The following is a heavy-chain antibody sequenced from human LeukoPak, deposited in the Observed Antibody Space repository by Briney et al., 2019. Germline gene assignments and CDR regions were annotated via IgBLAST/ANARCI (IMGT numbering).Heavy chain of an antibody. CDR3: ARAISRYCSSTSCCKGGHVDY. D-gene: IGHD2-2*01. Sequence: PSETLSLTCAVYGGSFSGYYWSWIRQPPGKGLEWIGEINHSGSTNYNPSLKSRVTISVDTSKNQFSLKLSSVTAADPAVYYCARAISRYCSSTSCCKGGHVDYWGQGTLVTVSS. CDR2: INHSGST. J-gene: IGHJ4*02. CDR1: GGSFSGYY. V-gene: IGHV4-34*01.